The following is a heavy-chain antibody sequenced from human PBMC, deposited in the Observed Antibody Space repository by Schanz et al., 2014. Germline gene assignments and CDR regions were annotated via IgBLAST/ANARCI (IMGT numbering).Heavy chain of an antibody. Sequence: QVQLVQSGSELKKPGASVKVSCKASGYTFTSFAMNWVRQAPGQGLEWMGIINPTGGSTTYAEKFLGRVTMTTDISTSTAYMQLRSLTSDDTAVYYCARVVRSDYLSELDFWGQGTQVIVSS. V-gene: IGHV1-46*01. CDR2: INPTGGST. CDR1: GYTFTSFA. J-gene: IGHJ4*02. CDR3: ARVVRSDYLSELDF. D-gene: IGHD4-17*01.